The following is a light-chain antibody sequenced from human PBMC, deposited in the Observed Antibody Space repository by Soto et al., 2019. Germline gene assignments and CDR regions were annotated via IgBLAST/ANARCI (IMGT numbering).Light chain of an antibody. Sequence: QLVLTQSPSASASLGASVKLTCTLSSGHNTYAIVWHQQQPEKGPRYLLKVNSDGSHTKGDGIPDRFSGSSSGAERYLTISSLQSEDEADYYCQAWASGIGVFGTGTKLTVL. CDR2: VNSDGSH. V-gene: IGLV4-69*02. CDR1: SGHNTYA. J-gene: IGLJ1*01. CDR3: QAWASGIGV.